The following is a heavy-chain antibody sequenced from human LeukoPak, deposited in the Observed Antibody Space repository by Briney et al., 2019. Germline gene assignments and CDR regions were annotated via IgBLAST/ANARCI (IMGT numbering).Heavy chain of an antibody. J-gene: IGHJ4*02. CDR3: ARGSDSSGFDC. CDR2: IYSSGST. Sequence: SETLSLTCTISGGSISSYYWSWIRQPPGKGLEWIGYIYSSGSTNYNPSLKSRVTISVDTSKNHFSLKLSSVTAADTAVYYCARGSDSSGFDCWGLGTLVTVSS. D-gene: IGHD3-22*01. V-gene: IGHV4-59*01. CDR1: GGSISSYY.